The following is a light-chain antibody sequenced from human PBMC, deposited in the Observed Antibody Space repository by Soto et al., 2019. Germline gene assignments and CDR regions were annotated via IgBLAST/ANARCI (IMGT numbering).Light chain of an antibody. CDR3: QQYGSSPLLFT. V-gene: IGKV3-20*01. Sequence: EIVLTQSPGTLSLSPGERATLSCRASQSVSSSYLAWYQQKPGQAPRLLIYGASSRATGIPDRFIGSGAGTDFTLTISRLEPEDFAVYYCQQYGSSPLLFTFGPGTKVDIK. J-gene: IGKJ3*01. CDR2: GAS. CDR1: QSVSSSY.